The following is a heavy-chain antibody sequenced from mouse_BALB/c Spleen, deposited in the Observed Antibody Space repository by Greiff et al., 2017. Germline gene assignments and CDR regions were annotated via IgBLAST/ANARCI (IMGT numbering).Heavy chain of an antibody. CDR3: ASIYGYDVTWFAY. D-gene: IGHD2-2*01. Sequence: EVQLQESGPGLVKPSQSLSLTCSVTGYSITSGYYWNWIRQFPGNKLEWMGYISYDGSNNYNPSLKNRISITRDTSKNQFFLKLNSVTTEDTATYYCASIYGYDVTWFAYWGQGTLVTVSA. J-gene: IGHJ3*01. CDR2: ISYDGSN. CDR1: GYSITSGYY. V-gene: IGHV3-6*02.